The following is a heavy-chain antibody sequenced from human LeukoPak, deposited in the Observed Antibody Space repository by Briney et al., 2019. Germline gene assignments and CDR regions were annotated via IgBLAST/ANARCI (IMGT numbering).Heavy chain of an antibody. J-gene: IGHJ4*02. CDR3: ASRLAVAGTNYFDY. D-gene: IGHD6-19*01. CDR1: GGSISSYY. Sequence: PSETLSLTCTVSGGSISSYYWSWIRQPAGKGLEWIGRIYTSGSTYYNPSLKSRVTISVDTSKNQFSLKLSSVTAADTAVYYCASRLAVAGTNYFDYWGQGTLVTVSS. CDR2: IYTSGST. V-gene: IGHV4-4*07.